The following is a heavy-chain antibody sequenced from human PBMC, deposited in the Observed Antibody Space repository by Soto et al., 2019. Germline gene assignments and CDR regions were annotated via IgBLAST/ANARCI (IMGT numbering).Heavy chain of an antibody. Sequence: SETLSLTCTVSSAPITKYYWGWVRQAPGRGLEWIGFTHHSGYISYSPSLKSRVTMSVDPSKNQVSLKLGSVTAADTAVYYCARQPKYCRCGCCYSRYGYFDDWGQGTPVTVSS. CDR3: ARQPKYCRCGCCYSRYGYFDD. V-gene: IGHV4-59*08. D-gene: IGHD2-15*01. J-gene: IGHJ4*02. CDR2: THHSGYI. CDR1: SAPITKYY.